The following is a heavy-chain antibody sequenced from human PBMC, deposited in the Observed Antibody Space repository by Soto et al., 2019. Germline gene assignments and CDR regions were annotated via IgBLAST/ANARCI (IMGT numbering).Heavy chain of an antibody. CDR3: ARVLLGVVISDAFDI. CDR2: ISGSGGST. Sequence: GGSLRLSCAASGFTFSSYAMSWVRQAPGKGLEWVSAISGSGGSTYYADSVKGRFTISRDNSKNTLYLQMNSLRAEDTAVYYCARVLLGVVISDAFDIWGQGTMVTVSS. CDR1: GFTFSSYA. V-gene: IGHV3-23*01. D-gene: IGHD3-3*01. J-gene: IGHJ3*02.